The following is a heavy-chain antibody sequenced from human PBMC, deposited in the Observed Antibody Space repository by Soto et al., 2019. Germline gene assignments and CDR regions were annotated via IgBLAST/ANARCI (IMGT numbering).Heavy chain of an antibody. CDR2: IYYSGST. CDR1: GGSISSGDYY. V-gene: IGHV4-30-4*01. Sequence: QVQLQESGPGLVKPSQTLSLTCTVSGGSISSGDYYWSWFRQPPGKGLEWIGYIYYSGSTNYNPSLKSRVTKSVDTSKNQFSLKLSSVTAADTAVYYCARRCSGGSCYGVYFDYWGQGTLVTVSS. CDR3: ARRCSGGSCYGVYFDY. J-gene: IGHJ4*02. D-gene: IGHD2-15*01.